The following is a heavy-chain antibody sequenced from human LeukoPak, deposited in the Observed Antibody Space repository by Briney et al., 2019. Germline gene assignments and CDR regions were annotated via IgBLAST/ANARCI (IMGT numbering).Heavy chain of an antibody. CDR1: GGTFSSYT. J-gene: IGHJ6*02. Sequence: GSSVTVSCKASGGTFSSYTSSWVGQPAGKELDGMGRIIPILGIANYAQKFQGRVTITADNSTSTAYMELSSLRSEDTAVYYCARDQGGSYDYYYGMDVWGQGTTVTVSS. D-gene: IGHD1-26*01. V-gene: IGHV1-69*04. CDR2: IIPILGIA. CDR3: ARDQGGSYDYYYGMDV.